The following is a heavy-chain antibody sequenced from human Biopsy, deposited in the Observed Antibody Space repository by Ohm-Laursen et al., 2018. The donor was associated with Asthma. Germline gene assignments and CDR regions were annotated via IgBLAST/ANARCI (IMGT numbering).Heavy chain of an antibody. CDR2: ISYDGSSI. J-gene: IGHJ4*02. D-gene: IGHD6-19*01. V-gene: IGHV3-30-3*01. CDR1: RFTYE. Sequence: SLRLSCAASRFTYEMHWVRQAPGKGLEWVAVISYDGSSIYYADSVKGRFTISRDNSKNTLSLQMNSLTAEDTAVYYCVRGGVAGTHIEDRGQGTLVTVSS. CDR3: VRGGVAGTHIED.